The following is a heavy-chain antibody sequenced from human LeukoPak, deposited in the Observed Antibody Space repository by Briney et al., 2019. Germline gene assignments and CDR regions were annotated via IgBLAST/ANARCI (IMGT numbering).Heavy chain of an antibody. J-gene: IGHJ6*04. CDR1: GGSISSALYH. V-gene: IGHV4-39*01. CDR3: ARLYRMDV. CDR2: VYYTGST. D-gene: IGHD2-2*02. Sequence: SETLSLTCTVSGGSISSALYHWGWIRQPPGKNLEWLGSVYYTGSTHNNPSLKSRVTISVDTSKNQFSLNLSSVTAADTAVYYCARLYRMDVWGKGTTVTVSS.